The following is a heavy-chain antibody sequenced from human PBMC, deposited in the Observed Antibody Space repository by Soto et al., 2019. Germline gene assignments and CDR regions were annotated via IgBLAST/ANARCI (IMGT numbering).Heavy chain of an antibody. CDR3: VSEHSGWYHFDY. D-gene: IGHD6-19*01. CDR2: ISYDGGNK. CDR1: GFTFSSYG. V-gene: IGHV3-30*03. Sequence: GGSLRLSCAASGFTFSSYGMHWVRQAPGKGLEWVAVISYDGGNKYYADSVKGRFTISRDNSKNTLYLQMNSLRAEDTAVYYCVSEHSGWYHFDYWGQGTLVTVSS. J-gene: IGHJ4*02.